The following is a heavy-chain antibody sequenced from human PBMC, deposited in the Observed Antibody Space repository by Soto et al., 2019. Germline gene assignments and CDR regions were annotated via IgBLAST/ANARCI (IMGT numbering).Heavy chain of an antibody. J-gene: IGHJ6*03. Sequence: QVQLVESGGGVFQPGRSLRLSCAASGFTFSSYGMHWVRQAPGKGLEWVAVISYDGSNKYYADSVKGRFTISRDNSKNTLYLQMNSLRAEDTAVYYCAKPSGSGSGYDLGYYYYYMDVWGKGTTVTVSS. CDR1: GFTFSSYG. CDR2: ISYDGSNK. CDR3: AKPSGSGSGYDLGYYYYYMDV. V-gene: IGHV3-30*18. D-gene: IGHD5-12*01.